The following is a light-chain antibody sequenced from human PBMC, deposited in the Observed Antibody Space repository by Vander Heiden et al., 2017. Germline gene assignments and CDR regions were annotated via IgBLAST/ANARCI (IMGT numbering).Light chain of an antibody. CDR2: EVS. CDR3: SSYAGSNIV. CDR1: SSDVGGYNY. V-gene: IGLV2-8*01. J-gene: IGLJ1*01. Sequence: QSALTQPPSASGSPGQSVTISCTGTSSDVGGYNYVSWYQQHPGKAPKLIIYEVSKRPSGVPDRFSGSKSGNTASLTVSGLQAEDEADYYCSSYAGSNIVFGTGTKVTGL.